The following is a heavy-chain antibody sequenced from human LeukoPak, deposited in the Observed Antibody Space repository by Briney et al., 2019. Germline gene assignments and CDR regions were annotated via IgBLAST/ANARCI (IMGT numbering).Heavy chain of an antibody. CDR2: IRSKAYGGTT. CDR3: TRDGGGDPRPRLLLPRFDY. D-gene: IGHD2-15*01. Sequence: GGSLRLSCAASGFTFSDYYMSWIRQAPGKGLEWVGFIRSKAYGGTTEYAASVKGRFTISRDDSKSIAYLQMNSLKTEDTAVYYCTRDGGGDPRPRLLLPRFDYWGQGTLVTVSS. J-gene: IGHJ4*02. CDR1: GFTFSDYY. V-gene: IGHV3-49*03.